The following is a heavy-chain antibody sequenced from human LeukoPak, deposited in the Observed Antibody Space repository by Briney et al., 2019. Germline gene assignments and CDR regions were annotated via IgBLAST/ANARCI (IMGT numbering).Heavy chain of an antibody. V-gene: IGHV4-34*01. CDR1: GGSFSGYY. CDR3: ARDSSGWQGRAFDI. D-gene: IGHD6-19*01. CDR2: INHSGST. Sequence: KPSETLSLTCAVYGGSFSGYYWSWIRQPPGKGLEWIGEINHSGSTNYNPSLKSRVTISVDTSKNQFSLKLSSVTAADTAVYYCARDSSGWQGRAFDIWGQGTMVTVSS. J-gene: IGHJ3*02.